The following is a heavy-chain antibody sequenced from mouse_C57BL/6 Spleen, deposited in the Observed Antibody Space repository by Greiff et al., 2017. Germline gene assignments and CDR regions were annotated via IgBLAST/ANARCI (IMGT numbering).Heavy chain of an antibody. J-gene: IGHJ2*01. CDR1: GYTFTDYN. Sequence: VQLQQSGPELVKPGASVKMSCKASGYTFTDYNMHWVKQSHGKSLEWIGYINPNNGGTSYNQKFKGKATLTVNKSSSTAYMELRSLTSEDSAVYYCASVAHGNYFDYWGQGTTLTVSS. CDR2: INPNNGGT. D-gene: IGHD2-1*01. CDR3: ASVAHGNYFDY. V-gene: IGHV1-22*01.